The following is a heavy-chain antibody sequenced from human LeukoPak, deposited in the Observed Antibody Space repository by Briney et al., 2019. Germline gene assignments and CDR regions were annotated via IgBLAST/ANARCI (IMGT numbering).Heavy chain of an antibody. Sequence: ASMKVSCKASGYTFTGYYMHWVRQAPGQGLEWMGWINPNSGGTNYAQKFQGRVTMTRDTSISTAYMELSRLRSDDTAVYYCARGGGVITMVRGIDNYGMDVWGQGTTVTVSS. CDR2: INPNSGGT. D-gene: IGHD3-10*01. J-gene: IGHJ6*02. CDR1: GYTFTGYY. CDR3: ARGGGVITMVRGIDNYGMDV. V-gene: IGHV1-2*02.